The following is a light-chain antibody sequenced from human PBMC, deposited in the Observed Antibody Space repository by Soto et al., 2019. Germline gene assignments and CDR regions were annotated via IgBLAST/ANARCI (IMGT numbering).Light chain of an antibody. J-gene: IGKJ1*01. CDR3: QQYKSYPWT. CDR2: AAS. Sequence: DIQMTQSPSSVSSSVGDIFTVTCRASQGISSWLAWYQKKPGKAPKLLIYAASSLQSGVPSRFSGSGSGTDFTLTISSLQPEDCAIYHCQQYKSYPWTFGQGTKVDIK. CDR1: QGISSW. V-gene: IGKV1-12*02.